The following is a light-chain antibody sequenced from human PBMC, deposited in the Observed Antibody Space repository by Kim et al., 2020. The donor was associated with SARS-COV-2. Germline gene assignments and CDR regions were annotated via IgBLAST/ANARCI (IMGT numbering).Light chain of an antibody. V-gene: IGKV3-11*01. CDR2: DAS. Sequence: EIVLTQSPATLSLSPGERATLSCRASQGVSTFLAWYQQKPGQAPRLLIHDASNRANGIPARFSGSGSGTDFTLTISSLESGDFAVYYCQQRISWPFTFGPGTKVDIK. CDR3: QQRISWPFT. J-gene: IGKJ3*01. CDR1: QGVSTF.